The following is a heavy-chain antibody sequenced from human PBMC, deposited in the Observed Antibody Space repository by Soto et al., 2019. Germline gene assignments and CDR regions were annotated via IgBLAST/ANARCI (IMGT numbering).Heavy chain of an antibody. Sequence: DVQLLETGGGIVPPGGSLRLSCAASGLPFNRYWMHWVRRAPSQGLVWVSHINTDGTNTNYADSVKGRFTISRDNAKSTLFLQMTSLRDEDTGVYYCAREFCSAGNCYTYYFDPWGQGIPVTVSS. CDR2: INTDGTNT. CDR3: AREFCSAGNCYTYYFDP. V-gene: IGHV3-74*01. D-gene: IGHD2-21*01. CDR1: GLPFNRYW. J-gene: IGHJ5*02.